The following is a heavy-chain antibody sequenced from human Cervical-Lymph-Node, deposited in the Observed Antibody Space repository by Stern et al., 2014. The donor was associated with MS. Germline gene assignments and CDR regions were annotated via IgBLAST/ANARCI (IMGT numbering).Heavy chain of an antibody. CDR3: ARGYYDFF. J-gene: IGHJ4*02. D-gene: IGHD3-3*01. CDR1: GFTFSSYG. V-gene: IGHV3-33*01. CDR2: IWYDGSNK. Sequence: VQLVESGGGVVQPGRSLRLSCAASGFTFSSYGMHWVRKAPGKGLEWVSVIWYDGSNKYYAYSVKCRFTISIDNSKNTLYLQMNSLRAEDTAVYYCARGYYDFFWGQGTLVTVSS.